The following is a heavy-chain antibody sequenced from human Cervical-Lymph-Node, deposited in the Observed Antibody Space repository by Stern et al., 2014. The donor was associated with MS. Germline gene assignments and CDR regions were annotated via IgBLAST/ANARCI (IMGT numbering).Heavy chain of an antibody. CDR2: VYASGST. V-gene: IGHV4-4*07. CDR3: TTLGRPRDY. CDR1: GGSINSYH. Sequence: VQLVESGPGRVKPSETLSLSCSVSGGSINSYHWTWIRQAPDKKLEWIGRVYASGSTEYNPSLKSRVTMSVDTSRKQVSLKLSSVTVADTAVYYCTTLGRPRDYWGQGTLVSVSS. D-gene: IGHD3-16*01. J-gene: IGHJ4*02.